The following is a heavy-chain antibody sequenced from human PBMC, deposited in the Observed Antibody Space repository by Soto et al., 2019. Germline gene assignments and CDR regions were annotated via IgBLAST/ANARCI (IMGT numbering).Heavy chain of an antibody. CDR3: VTWAPGTDV. J-gene: IGHJ6*02. V-gene: IGHV4-38-2*01. D-gene: IGHD1-26*01. CDR1: GYSISSGYY. Sequence: PSETLSLTCAVSGYSISSGYYWGWIRQPPGKGLEWIGSIYHSGSTYYNPSLKSRVTISVDTSKNQFSLKLSSVTAADTAVYYCVTWAPGTDVWRQGTTVTVSS. CDR2: IYHSGST.